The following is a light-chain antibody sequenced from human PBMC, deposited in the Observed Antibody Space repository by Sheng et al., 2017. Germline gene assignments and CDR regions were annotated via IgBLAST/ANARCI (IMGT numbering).Light chain of an antibody. V-gene: IGLV2-23*02. CDR1: SSDVGNYNL. J-gene: IGLJ2*01. CDR2: EVS. CDR3: CSYTGTYTGV. Sequence: QSALTQPASVSASLGQSITISCTGTSSDVGNYNLVSWYQQHPGKAPKLMIYEVSERPSGVSNRFSGSKSGNTASLTISGLQAEDEADYYCCSYTGTYTGVFGGGTKLTVL.